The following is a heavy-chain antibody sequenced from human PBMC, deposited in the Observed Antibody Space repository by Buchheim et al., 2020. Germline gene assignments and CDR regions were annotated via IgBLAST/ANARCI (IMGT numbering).Heavy chain of an antibody. CDR2: IYYSGST. V-gene: IGHV4-31*03. CDR3: ARAPGAHDILTGYSDSRVVDAFDI. J-gene: IGHJ3*02. D-gene: IGHD3-9*01. CDR1: GGSISSGGYY. Sequence: QVQLQESGPGLVKPSQTLSLTCTVSGGSISSGGYYWSWIRQHPGKGLEWIGYIYYSGSTYYNPSLKSRVTISVNTSKNHFSLKLSSVTAADTAVYYCARAPGAHDILTGYSDSRVVDAFDIWGQGT.